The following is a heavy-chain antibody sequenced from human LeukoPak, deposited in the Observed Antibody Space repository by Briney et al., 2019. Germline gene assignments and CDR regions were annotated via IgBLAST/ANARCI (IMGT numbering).Heavy chain of an antibody. Sequence: ASVKVSCKASGGTFTSYGISWVRQAPGQGLEWMGWISAYNGNTNYAQKLQGRVTMTTDTSTSTAYMELRSLRSDDTAVYYCARALYSSSWYSTQYYYYYMDVWGKGTTVTISS. CDR2: ISAYNGNT. CDR1: GGTFTSYG. V-gene: IGHV1-18*01. CDR3: ARALYSSSWYSTQYYYYYMDV. J-gene: IGHJ6*03. D-gene: IGHD6-13*01.